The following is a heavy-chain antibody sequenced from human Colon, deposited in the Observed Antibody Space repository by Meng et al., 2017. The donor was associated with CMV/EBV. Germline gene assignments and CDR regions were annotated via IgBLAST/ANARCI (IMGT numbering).Heavy chain of an antibody. J-gene: IGHJ4*02. CDR1: GDSVSSSNYY. CDR2: IYYSGGT. D-gene: IGHD3-10*01. Sequence: SETLSLTCTVSGDSVSSSNYYWAWIRQAPGKGLEWIGHIYYSGGTNYNPSLKSRVTISVDTSKSRFSLKLSSLTAADTAVYYCATAKQGTFDYWGQGTLVTVSS. CDR3: ATAKQGTFDY. V-gene: IGHV4-61*01.